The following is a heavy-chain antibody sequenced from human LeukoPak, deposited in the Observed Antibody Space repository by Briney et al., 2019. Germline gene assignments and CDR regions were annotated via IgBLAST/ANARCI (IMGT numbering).Heavy chain of an antibody. V-gene: IGHV3-21*01. CDR3: ATAVGGDY. Sequence: GGSLRLSCAASGFTLSSYAMDWVRQAPGKGLEWVSTISSSSSYIYYADSVKGRFTISRDNAKNSLSLQMNSLRAEDTAVYYCATAVGGDYWGQGTLVTVSS. CDR1: GFTLSSYA. J-gene: IGHJ4*02. D-gene: IGHD6-19*01. CDR2: ISSSSSYI.